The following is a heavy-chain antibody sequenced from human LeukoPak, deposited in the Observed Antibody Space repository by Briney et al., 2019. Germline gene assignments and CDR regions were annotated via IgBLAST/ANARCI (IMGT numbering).Heavy chain of an antibody. V-gene: IGHV3-21*01. CDR1: GSTFSSYS. Sequence: GGSLRLSCAASGSTFSSYSMNWVRQAPGKGLEWVSSISSSSSYIYYADSVKGRFTISRDNAKNSLYLQMNSLRAEDTAVYYCARSRSRDAFDIWGQGTMVTVSS. D-gene: IGHD2-2*01. CDR3: ARSRSRDAFDI. CDR2: ISSSSSYI. J-gene: IGHJ3*02.